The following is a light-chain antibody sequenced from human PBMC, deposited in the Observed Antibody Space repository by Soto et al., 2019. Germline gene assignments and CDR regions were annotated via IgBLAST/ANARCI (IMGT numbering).Light chain of an antibody. V-gene: IGLV1-40*01. CDR2: GNS. Sequence: QSVLTQPPSVSGAPGQRVTISCTGSSSNIGAGYDVHWYQQLPGTAPKLLIYGNSNRPSGVPDRFSGSKSGTSASLAITGLQAEDEADYYCQSYDSRLRGYVFGTPTKVTVL. J-gene: IGLJ1*01. CDR1: SSNIGAGYD. CDR3: QSYDSRLRGYV.